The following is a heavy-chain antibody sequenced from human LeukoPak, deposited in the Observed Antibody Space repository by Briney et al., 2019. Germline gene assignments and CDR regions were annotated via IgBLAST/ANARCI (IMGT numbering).Heavy chain of an antibody. V-gene: IGHV1-69*01. CDR2: LTPIFGTA. D-gene: IGHD5-12*01. CDR1: GGTFSTYE. J-gene: IGHJ4*02. Sequence: SVKVSCKVSGGTFSTYEINWERQAPGQGLEWMGGLTPIFGTANYAQKFQGRVKITADESTSTGCMELSSLTSEDTAVYYCARPEVATTYFDFWGQGTLVTVSS. CDR3: ARPEVATTYFDF.